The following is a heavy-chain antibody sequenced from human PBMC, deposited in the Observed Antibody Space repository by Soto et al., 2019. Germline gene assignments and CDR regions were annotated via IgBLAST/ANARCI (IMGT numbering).Heavy chain of an antibody. CDR3: AQDDYYDSSGLSDY. V-gene: IGHV3-30*18. D-gene: IGHD3-22*01. CDR2: ISYDGSNK. J-gene: IGHJ4*02. Sequence: QVQLVESGGGVVQPGRSLRLSCAASGFTFSSYGMHWVRQAPGKGLEWVAVISYDGSNKYYADSVKGRFTISRDNSKNTLYLQMNSLRAEDTAVYYCAQDDYYDSSGLSDYWGQGTLVTVSS. CDR1: GFTFSSYG.